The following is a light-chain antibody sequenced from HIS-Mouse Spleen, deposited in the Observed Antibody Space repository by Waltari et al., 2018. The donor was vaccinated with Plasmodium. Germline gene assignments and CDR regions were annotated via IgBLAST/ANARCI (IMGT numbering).Light chain of an antibody. J-gene: IGKJ3*01. Sequence: IVMTQSPATLSVSHGERATLSCRASQSVSSNLAWYQQKPGQAPRLLIYGASTRATGIPARFSGSGSGTEFTLTISSLQSEDFAVYYCQQYNNWSFTFGPGTKVDIK. CDR1: QSVSSN. CDR2: GAS. CDR3: QQYNNWSFT. V-gene: IGKV3-15*01.